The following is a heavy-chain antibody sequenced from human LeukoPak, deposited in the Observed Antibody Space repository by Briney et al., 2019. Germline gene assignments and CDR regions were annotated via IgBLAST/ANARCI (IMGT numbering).Heavy chain of an antibody. CDR3: ARVGGVLRFLEWLTPAAFDI. D-gene: IGHD3-3*01. CDR1: GGSFSGYY. V-gene: IGHV4-34*01. CDR2: INHSGST. J-gene: IGHJ3*02. Sequence: PSETLSLTCAVYGGSFSGYYWSWIRQPPGKGLEWIGEINHSGSTNYNPSLKSRVTISVDTSKNQFSLKLSSVTAADTAVYYCARVGGVLRFLEWLTPAAFDIWGQGTMVTVSS.